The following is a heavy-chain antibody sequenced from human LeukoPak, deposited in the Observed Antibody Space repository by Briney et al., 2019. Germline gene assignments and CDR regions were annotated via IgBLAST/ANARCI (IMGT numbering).Heavy chain of an antibody. CDR1: GFTFDDYA. Sequence: GRSLRLSCAASGFTFDDYAMHWVRQAPGQGLEWVSSISGSGRNTYYADSVKGRFTISRDNSKNTLYLQMNSLRAEDTAVYYCARALSYPYYFDYWGQGTLVTVSS. D-gene: IGHD1-26*01. CDR2: ISGSGRNT. J-gene: IGHJ4*02. V-gene: IGHV3-23*01. CDR3: ARALSYPYYFDY.